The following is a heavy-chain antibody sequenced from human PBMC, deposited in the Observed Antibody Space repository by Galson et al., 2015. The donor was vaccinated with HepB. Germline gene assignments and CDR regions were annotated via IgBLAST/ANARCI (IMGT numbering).Heavy chain of an antibody. CDR3: ARVSYGDGEYYFDY. V-gene: IGHV3-30-3*01. CDR2: ISYDGSNK. Sequence: SLRLSCAASGFTFSSYAMHWVRQAPGKGLEWVAVISYDGSNKYYADSVKGRFTISRDNSKNTLYLQMNSLRAEDTAVYYCARVSYGDGEYYFDYWGQGTLVTVSS. D-gene: IGHD4-17*01. J-gene: IGHJ4*02. CDR1: GFTFSSYA.